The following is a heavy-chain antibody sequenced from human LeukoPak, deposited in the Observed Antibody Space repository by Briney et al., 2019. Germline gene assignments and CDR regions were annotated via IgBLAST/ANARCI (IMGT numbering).Heavy chain of an antibody. D-gene: IGHD6-13*01. J-gene: IGHJ6*03. CDR3: ARAGIAARGDNYYMDV. CDR2: IIPIFSTA. V-gene: IGHV1-69*05. CDR1: GGTFSSYA. Sequence: SVKVSCKSSGGTFSSYAISWVRQAPGQGLEWMGGIIPIFSTANYALKFQGRVTITTDESTSTAYMELSRLRSEDTAVYYCARAGIAARGDNYYMDVWGKGTTVTVSS.